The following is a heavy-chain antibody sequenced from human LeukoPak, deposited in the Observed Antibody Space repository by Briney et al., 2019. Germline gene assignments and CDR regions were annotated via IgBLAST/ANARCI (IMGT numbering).Heavy chain of an antibody. Sequence: ASVKVSCKASGYTFTSYGISWVRQAPGQGLEWMGWISAYNGNTNYAQNLQGRVTMTTDTPTSTAYMELRSLRSEDTAVYYCAREFNAFDIWGQGTMVTVSS. CDR3: AREFNAFDI. V-gene: IGHV1-18*01. J-gene: IGHJ3*02. CDR1: GYTFTSYG. CDR2: ISAYNGNT.